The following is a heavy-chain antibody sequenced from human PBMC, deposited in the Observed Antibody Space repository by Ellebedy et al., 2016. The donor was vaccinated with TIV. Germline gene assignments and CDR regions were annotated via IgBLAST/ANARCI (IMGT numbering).Heavy chain of an antibody. D-gene: IGHD3-9*01. CDR2: IYYSGST. Sequence: SETLSLXCTVSGGSISSYYWGWIRQPPGKGLEWIGSIYYSGSTYYNPSLKSRVTISVDTSKNQFSLKLSSVTAADTAVYYCARGAYYDILTGYYLPFDYWGQGTLVTVSS. CDR3: ARGAYYDILTGYYLPFDY. CDR1: GGSISSYY. V-gene: IGHV4-39*07. J-gene: IGHJ4*02.